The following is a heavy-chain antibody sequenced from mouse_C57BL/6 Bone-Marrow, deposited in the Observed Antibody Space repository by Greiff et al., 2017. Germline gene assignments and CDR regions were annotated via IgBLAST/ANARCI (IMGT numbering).Heavy chain of an antibody. CDR1: GFNIKDDY. CDR2: IDPENGDT. D-gene: IGHD1-1*01. J-gene: IGHJ2*01. CDR3: TTERPFTLDY. V-gene: IGHV14-4*01. Sequence: EVQLQQPGAELVRPGASVKLSCPASGFNIKDDYMHWVKQRPEQGLEWIGWIDPENGDTEYASKFQGKATITADTASNTAYLQLSSLTSEDTAVYYCTTERPFTLDYWGQGTTLTVSS.